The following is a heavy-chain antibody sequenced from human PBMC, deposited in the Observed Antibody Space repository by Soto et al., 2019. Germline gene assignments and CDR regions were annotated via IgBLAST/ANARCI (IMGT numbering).Heavy chain of an antibody. CDR3: AKDLFGSGGEGPVDAFDI. V-gene: IGHV3-23*01. Sequence: GGSLRLSCAASGFTFSSYAMSWVRQAPGKGLEWVSAISGSGGSTYYADSVKGRFTISRDNSKNTLYLQMNSLRAEDTAVYYCAKDLFGSGGEGPVDAFDIWGQGTMVTVSS. CDR2: ISGSGGST. CDR1: GFTFSSYA. D-gene: IGHD6-19*01. J-gene: IGHJ3*02.